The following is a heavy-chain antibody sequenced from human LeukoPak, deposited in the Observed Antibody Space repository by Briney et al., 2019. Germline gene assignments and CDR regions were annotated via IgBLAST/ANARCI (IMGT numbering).Heavy chain of an antibody. Sequence: GSLVKVSCKPSVYIFTGYQMHWVRQSPGPGLEWMGGIIPIFSTANYAQKFPARVTITAHKSTRTAYMELSSLRSEDTAVYYCAREGRIAAAAEYFQHWGQGTLVSVSS. D-gene: IGHD6-13*01. CDR2: IIPIFSTA. CDR3: AREGRIAAAAEYFQH. J-gene: IGHJ1*01. CDR1: VYIFTGYQ. V-gene: IGHV1-69*06.